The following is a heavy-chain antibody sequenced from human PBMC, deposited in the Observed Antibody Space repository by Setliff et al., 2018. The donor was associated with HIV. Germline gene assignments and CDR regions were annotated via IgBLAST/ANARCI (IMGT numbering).Heavy chain of an antibody. Sequence: SETLSLTCTVSGGSISSHYWSWIWQPPGKGLEWIGYMFYNGRSNYNPSLKSRATISVDASKNRFSLKLRSVTAADTAVYYCARGNPLRWNAFAFDIWGQGTMVTVSS. CDR2: MFYNGRS. CDR3: ARGNPLRWNAFAFDI. D-gene: IGHD3-16*01. V-gene: IGHV4-59*11. CDR1: GGSISSHY. J-gene: IGHJ3*02.